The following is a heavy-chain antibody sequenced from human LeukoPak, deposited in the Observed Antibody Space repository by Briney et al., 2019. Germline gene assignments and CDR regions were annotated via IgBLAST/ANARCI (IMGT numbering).Heavy chain of an antibody. D-gene: IGHD3-22*01. CDR3: AKGDYYDSSGLLCDY. CDR1: GFTFSSYG. V-gene: IGHV3-30*18. Sequence: GRSLRLSCAASGFTFSSYGMHWVRQAPGKGLEWVAVISYDGSNKYYADSVKGRFTISRDNSKNTLYLQMNSLRAEDTAVYYCAKGDYYDSSGLLCDYWGQGTLVTVSS. J-gene: IGHJ4*02. CDR2: ISYDGSNK.